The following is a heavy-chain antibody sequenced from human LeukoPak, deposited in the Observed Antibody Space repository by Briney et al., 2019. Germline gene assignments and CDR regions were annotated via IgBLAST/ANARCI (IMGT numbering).Heavy chain of an antibody. D-gene: IGHD3-22*01. CDR3: ARGGLENGYHSNDGFDI. CDR1: GGSISGYD. Sequence: PSETLSLTCTVSGGSISGYDWSWIRQPPGKGLEWIGYIYYSGSTKYNPSLKSRVTMSVDTSRNQFSLKLSSVTAADTAVYYCARGGLENGYHSNDGFDIWGQGTMVTVSS. V-gene: IGHV4-59*01. J-gene: IGHJ3*02. CDR2: IYYSGST.